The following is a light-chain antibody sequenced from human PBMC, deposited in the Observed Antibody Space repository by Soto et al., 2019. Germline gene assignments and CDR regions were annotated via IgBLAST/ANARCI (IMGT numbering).Light chain of an antibody. J-gene: IGKJ3*01. CDR2: GAS. CDR3: QQYGSSPFT. Sequence: EVVLTQSPVTLSLSPGERATLSCRASQSVSSPYLAWYQQKPGQPPRLLIYGASSRATDIPDRFIGSGSGTEFTLTIPRLAPEDFAMYYRQQYGSSPFTFAPGTKVDI. V-gene: IGKV3-20*01. CDR1: QSVSSPY.